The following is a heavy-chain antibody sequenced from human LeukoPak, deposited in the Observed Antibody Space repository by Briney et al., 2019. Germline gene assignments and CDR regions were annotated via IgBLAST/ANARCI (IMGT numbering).Heavy chain of an antibody. CDR3: ARGLGYSYGYGIYYFDY. D-gene: IGHD5-18*01. Sequence: GASVTVSCKASGYTFTSYYMHWVRQAPGQGLEWMGIINPSGGSTSYAQKFQGRVTMTRDTSTSTVYMELSSLRSEDTAVYYCARGLGYSYGYGIYYFDYWGQGTLVTVSS. CDR2: INPSGGST. CDR1: GYTFTSYY. V-gene: IGHV1-46*01. J-gene: IGHJ4*02.